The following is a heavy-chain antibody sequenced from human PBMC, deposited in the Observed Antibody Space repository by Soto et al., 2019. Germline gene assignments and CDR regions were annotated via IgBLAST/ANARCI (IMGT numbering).Heavy chain of an antibody. CDR3: ANWDVVVTAIQD. CDR2: INHIGIT. V-gene: IGHV4-34*01. D-gene: IGHD2-21*02. CDR1: GWSFSGYY. Sequence: LFLTCAVYGWSFSGYYWIWIRQPPGKGLEWIVEINHIGITNYNXSLKXXXTXXXXXXXNQXSLKLXSFXXXXXXLYYCANWDVVVTAIQDWGQGTLVTVSS. J-gene: IGHJ4*02.